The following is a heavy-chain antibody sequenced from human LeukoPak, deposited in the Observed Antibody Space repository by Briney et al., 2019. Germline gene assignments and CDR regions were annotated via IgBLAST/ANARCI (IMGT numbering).Heavy chain of an antibody. CDR1: GFTFIDYD. V-gene: IGHV3-13*01. J-gene: IGHJ4*02. CDR2: IGIRGDT. CDR3: ARGTAGGVINWGIDY. Sequence: GRSLRLSCAASGFTFIDYDMHWVRQVIGKGLEWVSAIGIRGDTHYSGSVKGRFTISRDNAKNSLYLQMNSLRAEDTAVYYCARGTAGGVINWGIDYWGQGTLVTVSS. D-gene: IGHD3-16*02.